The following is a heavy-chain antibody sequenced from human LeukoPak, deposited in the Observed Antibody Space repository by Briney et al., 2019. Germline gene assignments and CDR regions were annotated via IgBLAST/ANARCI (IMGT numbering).Heavy chain of an antibody. V-gene: IGHV1-2*02. D-gene: IGHD3-3*01. Sequence: ASVKVSCKASGYTFTGYYMHWVRQAPGQGLEWMGWINPNSGGTNSAQKFQGRVTMTRDTSISTAYMELSRLRSDDTAVYYCARANAPRYYDFWSGYTDAFDIWGQGTMVTVSS. CDR3: ARANAPRYYDFWSGYTDAFDI. CDR2: INPNSGGT. J-gene: IGHJ3*02. CDR1: GYTFTGYY.